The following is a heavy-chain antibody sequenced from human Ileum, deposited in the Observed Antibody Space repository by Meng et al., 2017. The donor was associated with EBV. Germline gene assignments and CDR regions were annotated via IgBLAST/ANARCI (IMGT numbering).Heavy chain of an antibody. CDR2: MYPTEPT. CDR3: VRGGTYYLSY. D-gene: IGHD1-26*01. Sequence: VPVEARRPGLVTPSVTLSSPCAISGHSISSDYWWSWVRQSPEKGVEWIDQMYPTEPTYYNPSLKGRVSISIDKSKNQLSLKLNSVTAADTAVYYCVRGGTYYLSYWGQGSLVTVSS. J-gene: IGHJ4*02. V-gene: IGHV4-4*02. CDR1: GHSISSDYW.